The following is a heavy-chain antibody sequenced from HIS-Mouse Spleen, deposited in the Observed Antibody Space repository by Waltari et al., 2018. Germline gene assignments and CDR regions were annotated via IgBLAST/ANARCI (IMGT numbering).Heavy chain of an antibody. V-gene: IGHV3-30*04. D-gene: IGHD5-12*01. CDR1: GFTFSSYA. J-gene: IGHJ4*02. Sequence: QVQLVESGGGVVQPGRSLRLSCVASGFTFSSYAMHWVRQAPGKGLELVAVISYVGSNKYYADAVTGRFTISGDNSKNTLYLQMNSLRAEGTAVYYCARAGTLHIVATTFDYWGQGTLVTVSS. CDR2: ISYVGSNK. CDR3: ARAGTLHIVATTFDY.